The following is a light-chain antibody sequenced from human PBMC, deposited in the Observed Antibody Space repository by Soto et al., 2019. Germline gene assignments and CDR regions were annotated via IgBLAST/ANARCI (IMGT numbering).Light chain of an antibody. CDR3: ISHAGTNNWGV. CDR2: EVS. J-gene: IGLJ2*01. Sequence: QSALTQPPSASGSPGQSVTISCTGTSSDVGAYNYVSWYQQHPGKAPKLMICEVSKRPSGVPDRFSGSKSGNTASLTVSGLQAEDEADYYCISHAGTNNWGVFGGGTKLTVL. CDR1: SSDVGAYNY. V-gene: IGLV2-8*01.